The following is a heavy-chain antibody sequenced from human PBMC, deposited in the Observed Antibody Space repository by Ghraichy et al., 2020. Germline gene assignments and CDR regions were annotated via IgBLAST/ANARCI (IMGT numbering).Heavy chain of an antibody. Sequence: SETLSLTCAVYGGSLSGYYWRWTWIRQPPGKGLEWIGEVNHRGSTNYNPSLRSRVTISLDTSKNQFSLKLSSVTAADTAVYYCARGKAEEATFYYSHYMDVWGKGTTVTVSS. J-gene: IGHJ6*03. V-gene: IGHV4-34*01. CDR2: VNHRGST. D-gene: IGHD1-26*01. CDR1: GGSLSGYY. CDR3: ARGKAEEATFYYSHYMDV.